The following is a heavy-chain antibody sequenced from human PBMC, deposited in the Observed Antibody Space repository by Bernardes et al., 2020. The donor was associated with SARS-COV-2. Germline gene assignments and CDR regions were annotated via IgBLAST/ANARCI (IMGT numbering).Heavy chain of an antibody. V-gene: IGHV3-21*01. CDR2: ISSSSSYI. Sequence: SLRLSCAASGFTFSSYSMNWVRQAPGKGLEWVSSISSSSSYIYYADSVKGRFTISRDNAKNSLYLQMNSLRAEDTAVYYCARGGLLWFGEVLWGQGTLVTVSS. CDR1: GFTFSSYS. CDR3: ARGGLLWFGEVL. D-gene: IGHD3-10*01. J-gene: IGHJ4*02.